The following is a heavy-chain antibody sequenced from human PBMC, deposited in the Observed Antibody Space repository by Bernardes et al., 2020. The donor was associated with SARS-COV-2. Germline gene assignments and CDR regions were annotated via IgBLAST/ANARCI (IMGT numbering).Heavy chain of an antibody. V-gene: IGHV4-59*11. CDR3: ARENYFDS. CDR2: IYYSGST. Sequence: TLSLTCTVSGGSLNNHYWSWIRQPPGKGLEWIAFIYYSGSTHYNPSLKSRVTISVDTSKNQFSLKLSSVTAADTAVYYCARENYFDSWGQGTLVTVSS. J-gene: IGHJ4*02. CDR1: GGSLNNHY.